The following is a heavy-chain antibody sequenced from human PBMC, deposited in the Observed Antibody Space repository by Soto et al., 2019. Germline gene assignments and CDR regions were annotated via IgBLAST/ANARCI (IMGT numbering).Heavy chain of an antibody. V-gene: IGHV1-69*17. D-gene: IGHD2-15*01. CDR1: GGTSRSLS. Sequence: QVQLVQSGAEVKKPGSSVKVSCKASGGTSRSLSITWVRQAPGQGLEWMGGITPLFGIPNYPQKFQGRLTITADKSTGTAYLELRSRRSEDTAVYYCARDTHSAGGWFDTWGRVTLVTVSS. CDR2: ITPLFGIP. J-gene: IGHJ5*02. CDR3: ARDTHSAGGWFDT.